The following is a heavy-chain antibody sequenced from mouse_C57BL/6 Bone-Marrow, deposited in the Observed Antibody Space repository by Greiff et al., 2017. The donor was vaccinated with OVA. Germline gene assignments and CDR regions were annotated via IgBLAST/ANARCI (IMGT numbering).Heavy chain of an antibody. Sequence: QVQLQQSGAELVKPGASVKISCKASGYAFSSYWMNWVKQRPGKGLEWIGQIYPGDGDTNYNGKFKGKATLTADKSSSTAYMQLSSLTSEDSAVYFCARALDYGSSSWFAYWGQGTLVTVSA. J-gene: IGHJ3*01. CDR3: ARALDYGSSSWFAY. CDR1: GYAFSSYW. CDR2: IYPGDGDT. D-gene: IGHD1-1*01. V-gene: IGHV1-80*01.